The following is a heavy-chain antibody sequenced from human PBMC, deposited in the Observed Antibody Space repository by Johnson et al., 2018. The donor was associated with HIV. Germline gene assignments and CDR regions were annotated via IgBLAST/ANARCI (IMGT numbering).Heavy chain of an antibody. V-gene: IGHV3-33*01. J-gene: IGHJ3*02. CDR2: MWYDGSNR. CDR3: TTAGLRYFDWFTGAFDI. D-gene: IGHD3-9*01. CDR1: GFTFSTYG. Sequence: QVQLVESGGGVVQPGRSLRLSCAASGFTFSTYGMHWVRQAPGKGLEWVAVMWYDGSNRYYADSVKGRFTISRDDSKNTLYLQMNSLKTEDTAVYYCTTAGLRYFDWFTGAFDIWGQGTMVTVSS.